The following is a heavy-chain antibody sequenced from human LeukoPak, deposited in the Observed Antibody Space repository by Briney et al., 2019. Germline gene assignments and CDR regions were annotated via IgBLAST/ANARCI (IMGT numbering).Heavy chain of an antibody. V-gene: IGHV4-34*01. J-gene: IGHJ4*02. Sequence: PSETLSLTCAVYGGSFSGYYWSWIRQPPGKGLEWIGEINHSGSTNYNPSLKSRVTISVDTSKNQFSLKLSSVTAADTAVYYCASKGPYCSSTSCYSPFDYWGQGTLVTVSS. D-gene: IGHD2-2*01. CDR2: INHSGST. CDR3: ASKGPYCSSTSCYSPFDY. CDR1: GGSFSGYY.